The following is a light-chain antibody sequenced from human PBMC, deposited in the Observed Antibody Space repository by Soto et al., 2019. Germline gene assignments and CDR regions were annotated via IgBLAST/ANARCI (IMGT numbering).Light chain of an antibody. Sequence: DIQMTQSPSSLSASVGDRITITCRASHSIDNYLSWYQLKPGKAPRLLIYAASNLQRGVPSRFTGSGSGTDFTLTISDVQPEDFALYYCHQRQSWPRTFGQGTKVDI. V-gene: IGKV1-39*01. J-gene: IGKJ1*01. CDR1: HSIDNY. CDR2: AAS. CDR3: HQRQSWPRT.